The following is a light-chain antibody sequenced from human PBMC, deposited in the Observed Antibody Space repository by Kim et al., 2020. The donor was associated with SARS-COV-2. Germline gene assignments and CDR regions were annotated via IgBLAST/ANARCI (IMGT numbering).Light chain of an antibody. CDR1: SSDVGGYTY. Sequence: GQAITISCTGTSSDVGGYTYVSWYQQHPGKAPKLMIYDVTKRPSGVSNRFSGSKSGNTASLTISGLQAEDEADYYCSSYTASVMRVFGGGTQLTVL. CDR2: DVT. V-gene: IGLV2-14*04. J-gene: IGLJ3*02. CDR3: SSYTASVMRV.